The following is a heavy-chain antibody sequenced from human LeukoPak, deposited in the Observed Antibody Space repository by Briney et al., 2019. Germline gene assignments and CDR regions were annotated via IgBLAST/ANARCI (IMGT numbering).Heavy chain of an antibody. CDR3: AIDDSSSWYY. J-gene: IGHJ4*02. CDR1: GFTFSSYG. CDR2: ISYDGSNK. V-gene: IGHV3-30*03. Sequence: GGSLRVYCAASGFTFSSYGMHWVRQAPGKGLEWVAVISYDGSNKYYADSVKGRFTISRDNSKNTLYLQMNSLRAEDTAVYYCAIDDSSSWYYWGQGTLVTVSS. D-gene: IGHD6-13*01.